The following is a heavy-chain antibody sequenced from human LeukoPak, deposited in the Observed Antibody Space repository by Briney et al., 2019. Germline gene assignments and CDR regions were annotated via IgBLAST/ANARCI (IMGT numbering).Heavy chain of an antibody. J-gene: IGHJ4*02. D-gene: IGHD6-19*01. CDR2: ISYDGSNK. CDR1: GFTFSSYG. Sequence: PGGSLRLSCAASGFTFSSYGMHWVRQAPGKGLEWVAVISYDGSNKYYADSVKGRFTISRDNSKNTLYLQMNSLRAEDTAVYYCANSREQWLVTYYFDYWGQGTLVTVSS. V-gene: IGHV3-30*18. CDR3: ANSREQWLVTYYFDY.